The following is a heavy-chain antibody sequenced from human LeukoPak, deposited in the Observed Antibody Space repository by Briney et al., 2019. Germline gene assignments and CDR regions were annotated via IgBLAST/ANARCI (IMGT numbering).Heavy chain of an antibody. D-gene: IGHD5-12*01. CDR3: ARVLPKAYSGSYYYYYGIDA. CDR1: GFTFTIYD. V-gene: IGHV3-30*04. J-gene: IGHJ6*02. Sequence: GGSLRLSCAASGFTFTIYDMHWVRQAPGKGLEWLAVISYGGGNKYSADSVKGRLTISRDNSKNTLFLQMNSLRAEDTAVYYCARVLPKAYSGSYYYYYGIDAWGQGTMVTVSS. CDR2: ISYGGGNK.